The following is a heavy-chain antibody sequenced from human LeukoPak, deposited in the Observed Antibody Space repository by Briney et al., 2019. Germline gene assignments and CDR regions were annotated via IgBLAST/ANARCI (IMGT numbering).Heavy chain of an antibody. CDR2: IYLGDSDT. CDR1: GYSFNSYW. D-gene: IGHD5-12*01. Sequence: GEPLKTPCRGLGYSFNSYWIGWGRQIPGKGLEGMGSIYLGDSDTRCSPSFQGQVTMSADKSISTPYLQWSSLKASDTAMYYCARLPGIVATIERYFDYWGQGTLVTVSS. V-gene: IGHV5-51*01. J-gene: IGHJ4*02. CDR3: ARLPGIVATIERYFDY.